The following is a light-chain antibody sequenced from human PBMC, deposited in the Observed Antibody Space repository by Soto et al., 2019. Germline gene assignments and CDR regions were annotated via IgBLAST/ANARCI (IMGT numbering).Light chain of an antibody. CDR3: AAWDDSLSGPV. J-gene: IGLJ7*01. CDR1: SSNIGSNY. Sequence: QAVVTQPPSASGTPGQRVTNSCSGSSSNIGSNYVYWYQQLPGTAPKLLIYRNNQRPSGVPDRFSGSKSGTSASLAISGLRSEDEADYYCAAWDDSLSGPVFGGGTQLTVL. CDR2: RNN. V-gene: IGLV1-47*01.